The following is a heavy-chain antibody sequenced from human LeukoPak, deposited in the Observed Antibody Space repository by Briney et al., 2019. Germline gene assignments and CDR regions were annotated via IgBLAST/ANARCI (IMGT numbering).Heavy chain of an antibody. CDR3: TRRGPEVAVTTLFDY. CDR2: IRRKAYGGTT. V-gene: IGHV3-49*03. Sequence: GGSLRLSCTASGFTFGDYGMNWFRQAPGKGLEWVGFIRRKAYGGTTEYAASVKGRFTISRDDSKSIAYLQMNSLKNEDTAVYYFTRRGPEVAVTTLFDYWGQGTLVIVSS. J-gene: IGHJ4*02. CDR1: GFTFGDYG. D-gene: IGHD4-11*01.